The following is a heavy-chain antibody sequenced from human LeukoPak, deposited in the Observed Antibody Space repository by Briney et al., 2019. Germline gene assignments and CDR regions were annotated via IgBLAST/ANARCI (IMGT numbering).Heavy chain of an antibody. CDR2: ISSSSSTI. CDR1: GFTFSSYS. D-gene: IGHD6-13*01. V-gene: IGHV3-48*04. J-gene: IGHJ1*01. CDR3: ARDQRAHSSSWYSDFQH. Sequence: GGSLRLSCAASGFTFSSYSMNWVRQAPGKGLEWVSYISSSSSTIYYADSVKGRFTISRDNAKNSLYLQMNSLRAEDTAVYYCARDQRAHSSSWYSDFQHWARAPWSPSPQ.